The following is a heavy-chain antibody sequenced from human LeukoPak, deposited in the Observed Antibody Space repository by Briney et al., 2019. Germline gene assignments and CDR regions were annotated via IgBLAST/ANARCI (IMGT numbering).Heavy chain of an antibody. CDR2: IYSSGST. J-gene: IGHJ3*02. V-gene: IGHV4-39*07. CDR3: ARSNGYGLVGI. D-gene: IGHD3-10*01. Sequence: SETLSLTCSVSGVSISSGSNYWGWIRQPPGKTLEWIGSIYSSGSTYYNPSLKSRVIIIIETPKNHFSLTLSSVTAADTAVYYCARSNGYGLVGIWGQGTMVTVSS. CDR1: GVSISSGSNY.